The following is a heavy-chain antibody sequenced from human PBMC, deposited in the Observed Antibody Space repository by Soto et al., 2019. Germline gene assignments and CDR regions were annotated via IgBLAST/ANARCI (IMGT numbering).Heavy chain of an antibody. Sequence: PSETLSLTCTVSGGSVSSGSYYWSWIRQPPGKGLEWIGYIYYSGSTNYNPSLKSRVTKSVDTSKNQFSLKLSSVTAADTAVYYCARELRGYSYGYERRRAFDIWGQGTMVTVSS. CDR1: GGSVSSGSYY. CDR3: ARELRGYSYGYERRRAFDI. D-gene: IGHD5-18*01. J-gene: IGHJ3*02. CDR2: IYYSGST. V-gene: IGHV4-61*01.